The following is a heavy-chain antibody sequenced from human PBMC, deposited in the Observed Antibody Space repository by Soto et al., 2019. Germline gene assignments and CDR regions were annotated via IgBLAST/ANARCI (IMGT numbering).Heavy chain of an antibody. J-gene: IGHJ4*02. CDR2: INHSGST. CDR1: GGSFSGYY. CDR3: AREDYDFWSGYWYFDY. D-gene: IGHD3-3*01. V-gene: IGHV4-34*01. Sequence: SETLSLTCTVSGGSFSGYYWSWIRQPPGKGLEWIGEINHSGSTNYNPSLKSRVTISVDTSKNQFSLKLSSVTAADTAVYYCAREDYDFWSGYWYFDYWGQGTLVTVSS.